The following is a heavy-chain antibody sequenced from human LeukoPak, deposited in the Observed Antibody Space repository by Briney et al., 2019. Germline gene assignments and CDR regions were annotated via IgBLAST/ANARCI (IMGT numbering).Heavy chain of an antibody. CDR2: ISYDGETK. Sequence: QPGRSLRLSCAASGFTFNNYGMHWVRQAPGKGLEWVALISYDGETKHYADSVKGRFTISGDHSKNTVDLQMDSLRPEDAAVYRCARGKGPENGYDYLLDSWGRGTLVTVSS. D-gene: IGHD5-12*01. V-gene: IGHV3-30*19. CDR3: ARGKGPENGYDYLLDS. J-gene: IGHJ4*02. CDR1: GFTFNNYG.